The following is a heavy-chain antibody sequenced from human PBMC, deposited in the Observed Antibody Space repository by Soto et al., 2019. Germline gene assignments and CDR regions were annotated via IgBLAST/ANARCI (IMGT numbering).Heavy chain of an antibody. Sequence: SETLSLTWTVWGLYFSGYYGSWIRQHPGKGLEWIGKIIHSGITNYNPSLKSRVTISVDTSKNQFSLKLSSVTAADTAVYYCARATTGYSSSWFALWGQGTPVTVSS. D-gene: IGHD6-13*01. CDR1: GLYFSGYY. V-gene: IGHV4-34*12. CDR3: ARATTGYSSSWFAL. J-gene: IGHJ5*02. CDR2: IIHSGIT.